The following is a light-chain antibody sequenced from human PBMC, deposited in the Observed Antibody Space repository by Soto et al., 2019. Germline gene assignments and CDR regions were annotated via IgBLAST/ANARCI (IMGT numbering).Light chain of an antibody. V-gene: IGLV3-1*01. CDR3: QAWDTSAVI. CDR1: KLADKY. Sequence: SYELTQSPSVSVSPGQTASITCFGDKLADKYASWYQVKPGQSPVLVIYQDTKRPSGIPERFSGSTSGTTATLTISGTQGMDEADYLCQAWDTSAVIFGGGTKLTVL. J-gene: IGLJ2*01. CDR2: QDT.